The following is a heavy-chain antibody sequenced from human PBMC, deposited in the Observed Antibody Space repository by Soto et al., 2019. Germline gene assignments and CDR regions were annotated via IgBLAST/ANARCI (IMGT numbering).Heavy chain of an antibody. D-gene: IGHD3-3*01. Sequence: QLQLQESGPGLVKPSETLSLTCTVSGGSISSSSYYWGWIRQPPGKGLEWIGSIYYSGSTYYNPSLKGRVIISVDTSRDQCSLKLSSVTAADTAVYYCASSTIFGVVDNFDYWGQGTLVTVSS. V-gene: IGHV4-39*01. CDR2: IYYSGST. CDR1: GGSISSSSYY. CDR3: ASSTIFGVVDNFDY. J-gene: IGHJ4*02.